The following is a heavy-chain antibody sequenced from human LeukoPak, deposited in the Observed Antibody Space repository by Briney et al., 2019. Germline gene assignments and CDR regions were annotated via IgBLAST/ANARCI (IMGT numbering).Heavy chain of an antibody. CDR1: GYTFTGYY. Sequence: GASVKVSCKASGYTFTGYYMHWVRQAPGQGLEWMGIINPSGGSTSYAQKFQGRVTMTRDMSTSTVYMELSSLRSEDTAVYYCARERGRRDGYNCIGYWGQGTLVTVSS. J-gene: IGHJ4*02. CDR2: INPSGGST. D-gene: IGHD5-24*01. V-gene: IGHV1-46*01. CDR3: ARERGRRDGYNCIGY.